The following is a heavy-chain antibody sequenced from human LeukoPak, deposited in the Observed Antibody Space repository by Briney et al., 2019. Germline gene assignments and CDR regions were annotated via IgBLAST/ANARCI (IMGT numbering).Heavy chain of an antibody. CDR1: GGTFSSYA. CDR2: IIPIFGTA. Sequence: ASVKVSCKASGGTFSSYAISWVRQAPGQGLEWMGGIIPIFGTANYAQKFQGRVTITADESTSTAYMELSSLRSEDTAVYYCARELLNYMDVWGKGTTVTISS. D-gene: IGHD1-26*01. CDR3: ARELLNYMDV. J-gene: IGHJ6*03. V-gene: IGHV1-69*13.